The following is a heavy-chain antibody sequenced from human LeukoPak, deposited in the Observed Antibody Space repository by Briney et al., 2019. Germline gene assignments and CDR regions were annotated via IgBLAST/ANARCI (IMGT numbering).Heavy chain of an antibody. CDR1: GFTFDDYA. Sequence: GGSLRLSCAASGFTFDDYAMHWVRQAPGKGLEWVSGISWNSGSIGYADSVKGRFTISRDNAKNSLYLQMNSLRAEDTASYYCAKDRAAAGYYFDYWGQGTLVTVSS. J-gene: IGHJ4*02. D-gene: IGHD6-13*01. CDR2: ISWNSGSI. V-gene: IGHV3-9*01. CDR3: AKDRAAAGYYFDY.